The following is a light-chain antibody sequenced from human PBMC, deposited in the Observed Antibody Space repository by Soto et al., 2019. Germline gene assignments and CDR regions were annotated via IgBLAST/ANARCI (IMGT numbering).Light chain of an antibody. Sequence: IVMTQSPATLSLSPGERATLSCRASQSVSSSYLAWYQQKPGQAPRLFIYAASIRATGIPDRFSGSGSGTDFTLTISRLEPEDFAVYYCQQYGLSPRTFGRGTKVDIK. J-gene: IGKJ1*01. V-gene: IGKV3-20*01. CDR3: QQYGLSPRT. CDR1: QSVSSSY. CDR2: AAS.